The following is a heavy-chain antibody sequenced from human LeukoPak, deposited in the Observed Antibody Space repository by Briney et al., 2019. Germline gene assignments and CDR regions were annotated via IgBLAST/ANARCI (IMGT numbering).Heavy chain of an antibody. CDR1: GGSISSSSYY. V-gene: IGHV4-39*01. CDR3: ATHLYDYGFIWFDP. CDR2: VFHSGST. J-gene: IGHJ5*02. D-gene: IGHD4-17*01. Sequence: SETLSLTCTVSGGSISSSSYYWCGIRQPPGKGLEWVGTVFHSGSTYYNPSLKSRVAISVDTSKNQFSLKLSSVTAADTAVYYCATHLYDYGFIWFDPWGQGTLVTVSS.